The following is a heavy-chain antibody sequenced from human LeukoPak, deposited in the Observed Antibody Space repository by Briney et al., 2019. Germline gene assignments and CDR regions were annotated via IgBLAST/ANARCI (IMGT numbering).Heavy chain of an antibody. V-gene: IGHV1-2*06. CDR3: ARVGETVAAAEEGDYFDY. Sequence: GASVKVSCKASGYTFTGYYMHWVRQAPGQGLEWMGRINPNSGGTNYAQKFQGRVTMTRDTSISTAYMELSRLRSDDTAVYYCARVGETVAAAEEGDYFDYWGQGTLVTVSS. J-gene: IGHJ4*02. D-gene: IGHD6-13*01. CDR1: GYTFTGYY. CDR2: INPNSGGT.